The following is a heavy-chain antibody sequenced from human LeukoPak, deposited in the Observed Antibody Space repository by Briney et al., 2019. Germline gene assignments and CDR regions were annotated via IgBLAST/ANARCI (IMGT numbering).Heavy chain of an antibody. V-gene: IGHV3-11*03. D-gene: IGHD2-8*01. CDR2: ISSGSSYT. CDR3: ATECTNGVCYFDY. CDR1: GFTFSDYY. J-gene: IGHJ4*02. Sequence: GGSLRLSCAASGFTFSDYYMSWIRQAPGKGLEWVSCISSGSSYTDYADSVKGRFTISRDNAKNSLYLQMNSLRAEDTAVYYCATECTNGVCYFDYWGQGTLVTVSS.